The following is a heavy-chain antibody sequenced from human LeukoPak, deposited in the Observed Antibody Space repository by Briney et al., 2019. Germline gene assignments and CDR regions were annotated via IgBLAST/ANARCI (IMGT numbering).Heavy chain of an antibody. CDR3: AREPIFGVVIMGFDY. CDR1: GGSFSGYY. Sequence: SETLSLTCAVYGGSFSGYYWSWIRQPPGKGLEWIGEINHSGSTNYNPSLKSRVTISVDTSKNQFSLKLSSVTAADTAVYYCAREPIFGVVIMGFDYWAREPWSPSPQ. J-gene: IGHJ4*02. CDR2: INHSGST. V-gene: IGHV4-34*01. D-gene: IGHD3-3*02.